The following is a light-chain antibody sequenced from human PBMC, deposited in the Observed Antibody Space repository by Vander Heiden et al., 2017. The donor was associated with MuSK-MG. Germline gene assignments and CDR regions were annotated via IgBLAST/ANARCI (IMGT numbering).Light chain of an antibody. Sequence: DMQMTQSPSSLSSSVGDRVTITCRASQDISNYLTWYQQKPGKAPKLLIYDASNLATGIPSRFSGSGSGTDFTFTISSLQPEDIAIYYCQQYDNLPSTFGPGTQVDIK. V-gene: IGKV1-33*01. CDR3: QQYDNLPST. CDR1: QDISNY. CDR2: DAS. J-gene: IGKJ3*01.